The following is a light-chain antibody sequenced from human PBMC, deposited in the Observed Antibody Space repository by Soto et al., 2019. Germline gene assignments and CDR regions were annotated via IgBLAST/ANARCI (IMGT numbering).Light chain of an antibody. CDR1: QSFPNN. V-gene: IGKV1-9*01. Sequence: IHLTHSPSFLSASVGGRFTLTFLSSQSFPNNMAWYQHKPGKPTKLLIYEESTLYSGIQSRFSGRKAGTQFTLTIDSLQPEDFAMYYCQQVKTYPQTFGGGTKVDIK. CDR3: QQVKTYPQT. CDR2: EES. J-gene: IGKJ4*01.